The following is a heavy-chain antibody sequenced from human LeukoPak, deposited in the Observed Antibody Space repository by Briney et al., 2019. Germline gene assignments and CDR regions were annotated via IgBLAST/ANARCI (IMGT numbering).Heavy chain of an antibody. D-gene: IGHD4-17*01. CDR2: ISGSGGST. Sequence: GGSLRLSCAASGFTFSSYAMSWVRQAPGKGLEWVSAISGSGGSTYYADSVKGRFTISRDNSKNTLYLQMNSLRAEDTAVYYCARVTNDYGDYGYDYWGQGTLVTVSS. CDR3: ARVTNDYGDYGYDY. V-gene: IGHV3-23*01. CDR1: GFTFSSYA. J-gene: IGHJ4*02.